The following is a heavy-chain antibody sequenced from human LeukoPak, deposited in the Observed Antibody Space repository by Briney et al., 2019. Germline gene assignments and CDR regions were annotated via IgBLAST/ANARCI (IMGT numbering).Heavy chain of an antibody. D-gene: IGHD2-2*01. CDR3: ARDIVVVPAADNWFDP. V-gene: IGHV4-39*01. J-gene: IGHJ5*02. CDR1: GGSISSSSYY. Sequence: PSETLSLTCTVSGGSISSSSYYWVWIRQPPGKGLEWIGSIYYSGSTYYNPSLKSRVTISVDTSKNQFSLKLSSVTAADTAVYYCARDIVVVPAADNWFDPWGQGTLVTVSS. CDR2: IYYSGST.